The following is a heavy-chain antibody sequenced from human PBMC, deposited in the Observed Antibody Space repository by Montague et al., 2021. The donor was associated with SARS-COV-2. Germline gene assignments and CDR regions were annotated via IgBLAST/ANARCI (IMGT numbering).Heavy chain of an antibody. Sequence: SETLSLTCTVSGGSISSYYWSWIRQPPGKGLEWIGYIYYGGSTNYSPSLKGRVIMSVDTSNNQFSLRLTSVTAADTAVYYCARLRRLDGHSYWFGPWGQGTLVTVSS. CDR2: IYYGGST. D-gene: IGHD5-24*01. J-gene: IGHJ5*02. CDR3: ARLRRLDGHSYWFGP. CDR1: GGSISSYY. V-gene: IGHV4-59*08.